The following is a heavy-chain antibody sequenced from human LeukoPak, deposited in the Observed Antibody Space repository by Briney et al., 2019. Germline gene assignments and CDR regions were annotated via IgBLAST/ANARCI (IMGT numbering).Heavy chain of an antibody. Sequence: ASVNVSCKASGYTFTSYGISWVRQAPGQGLEWMGWISAHNDNTNYAQKLQGRVTMTTDTSTSTAYMELRSLRSDDTAVYYCARVHYDILTGYSYFDYWGQGTLVTVSS. J-gene: IGHJ4*02. CDR1: GYTFTSYG. CDR3: ARVHYDILTGYSYFDY. CDR2: ISAHNDNT. V-gene: IGHV1-18*01. D-gene: IGHD3-9*01.